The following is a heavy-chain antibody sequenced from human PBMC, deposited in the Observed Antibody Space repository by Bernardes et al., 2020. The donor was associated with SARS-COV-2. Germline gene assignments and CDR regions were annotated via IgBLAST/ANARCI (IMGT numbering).Heavy chain of an antibody. D-gene: IGHD1-26*01. Sequence: GGSLRLSCAASGFTFSNYWMHWVRQVPGKGLVWVSRIKTDGSSTSYADSVKGRFTISRDNAKNTLYLQMNCLRVEDTAVCYCARGALRGNYGVGDYWGLGALV. V-gene: IGHV3-74*01. CDR3: ARGALRGNYGVGDY. J-gene: IGHJ4*01. CDR2: IKTDGSST. CDR1: GFTFSNYW.